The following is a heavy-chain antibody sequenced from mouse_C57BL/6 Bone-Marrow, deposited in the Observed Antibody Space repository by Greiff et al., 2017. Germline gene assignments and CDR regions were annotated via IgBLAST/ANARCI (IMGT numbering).Heavy chain of an antibody. CDR1: GFNIKDDY. D-gene: IGHD2-5*01. J-gene: IGHJ4*01. CDR3: TTLYSNYVAMDY. V-gene: IGHV14-4*01. Sequence: VQLQQSGAELVRPGASVKLSCTASGFNIKDDYMHWVKQRPEQGLEWIGWIDPENGDTEYASKFQGKATITADTSSNTAYLQLSSLTSEYTAVYYCTTLYSNYVAMDYWGQGTSVTVSS. CDR2: IDPENGDT.